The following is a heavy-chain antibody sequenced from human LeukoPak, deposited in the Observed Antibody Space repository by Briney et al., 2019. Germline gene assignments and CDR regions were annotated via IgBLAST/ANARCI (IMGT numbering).Heavy chain of an antibody. Sequence: PSETLSLTCTVSGGSISTYYWNWIRQSPGKGLEWIGYMYYSGSTNYNPSLRSRVTISVDTSKNESSLKLSSVTAADTAVYYCARTPATTWTNHFDYWGQGTLVTVSS. J-gene: IGHJ4*02. CDR1: GGSISTYY. CDR3: ARTPATTWTNHFDY. D-gene: IGHD4-17*01. V-gene: IGHV4-59*01. CDR2: MYYSGST.